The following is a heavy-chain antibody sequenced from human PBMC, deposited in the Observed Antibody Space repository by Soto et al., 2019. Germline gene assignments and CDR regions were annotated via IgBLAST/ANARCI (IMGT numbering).Heavy chain of an antibody. Sequence: PGGSLRLSCAASGFSFSSYSMNWVRQAPGKGLEWVSSISSSSSYIYYADSVKGRFTISRDNAKNSLYLQMNSLRAEDTAVYYCAKNLLPGSHMVPDVWGQGTKVTVSS. V-gene: IGHV3-21*01. CDR3: AKNLLPGSHMVPDV. CDR1: GFSFSSYS. J-gene: IGHJ6*02. D-gene: IGHD1-26*01. CDR2: ISSSSSYI.